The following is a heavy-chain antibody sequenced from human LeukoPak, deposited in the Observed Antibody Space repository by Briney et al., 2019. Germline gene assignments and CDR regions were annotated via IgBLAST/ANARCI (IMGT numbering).Heavy chain of an antibody. CDR2: ISSSSDSI. CDR1: GFTFSNYG. V-gene: IGHV3-48*02. D-gene: IGHD5-12*01. CDR3: ARAMRSGYDY. Sequence: GGSLRLSCAASGFTFSNYGMNWVRQAPGKRLEWVSYISSSSDSIYYADFVKGRFTISRDNAENSLHLQMNSLRDEDTAVYYCARAMRSGYDYWGQGTLVTVSS. J-gene: IGHJ4*02.